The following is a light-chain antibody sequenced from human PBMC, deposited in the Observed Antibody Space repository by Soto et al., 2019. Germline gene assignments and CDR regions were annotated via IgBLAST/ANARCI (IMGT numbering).Light chain of an antibody. Sequence: EIVLTQSPGTLSLSPGERATLSCRASPGIVSSYLAWYQQRPGQAPRLLIYGASSRATGIPDRFSGSGSGTDFTLTISRLDPEDFAVYYCQQYAGSPFTFGPGTTVDIK. CDR3: QQYAGSPFT. V-gene: IGKV3-20*01. CDR1: PGIVSSY. J-gene: IGKJ3*01. CDR2: GAS.